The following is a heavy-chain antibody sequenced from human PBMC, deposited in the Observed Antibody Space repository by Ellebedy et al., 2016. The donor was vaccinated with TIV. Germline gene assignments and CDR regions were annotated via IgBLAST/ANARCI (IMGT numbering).Heavy chain of an antibody. V-gene: IGHV4-34*01. D-gene: IGHD3-16*01. CDR3: ARSYVN. CDR2: VDHRGGA. CDR1: GGSISSYY. Sequence: MPSETLSLTCTVSGGSISSYYWSWIRQPPGKGLEWIGEVDHRGGAHYNPSLKSRVTISVDTSKNQFSLNLNSMTAADAAIYYCARSYVNWGQGTLVTVSS. J-gene: IGHJ4*02.